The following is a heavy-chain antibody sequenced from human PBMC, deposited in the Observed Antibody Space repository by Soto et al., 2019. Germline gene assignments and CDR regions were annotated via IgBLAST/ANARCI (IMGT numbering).Heavy chain of an antibody. J-gene: IGHJ4*02. CDR3: ARAPDYGDYSD. Sequence: QVQLVESGGGVVQPGRSLRLSCAASGFTFSSYGMHWVRQAPGKGLEWVAVIWYDGSNKYYTDSVKGRFTISRDNSKNTLYLQMNSLRDEDTAVCDCARAPDYGDYSDWGQGTLVTVSS. D-gene: IGHD4-17*01. CDR1: GFTFSSYG. V-gene: IGHV3-33*01. CDR2: IWYDGSNK.